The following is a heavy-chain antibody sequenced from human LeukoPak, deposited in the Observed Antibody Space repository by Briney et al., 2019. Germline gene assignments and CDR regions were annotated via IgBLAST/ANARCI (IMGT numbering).Heavy chain of an antibody. CDR3: ARAISSSWYSYYYYYYMDV. CDR1: GFTFDDYG. J-gene: IGHJ6*03. Sequence: GGSLRLSCAASGFTFDDYGMSWVRQAPGKGLEWVSGINWNGGSTGYADSVKGRSTISRDNAKNSLYLQMNSLRAEDTALYYCARAISSSWYSYYYYYYMDVWGKGTTVTVSS. V-gene: IGHV3-20*04. CDR2: INWNGGST. D-gene: IGHD6-13*01.